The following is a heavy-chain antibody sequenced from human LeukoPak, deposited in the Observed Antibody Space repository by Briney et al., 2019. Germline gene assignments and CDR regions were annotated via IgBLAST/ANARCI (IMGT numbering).Heavy chain of an antibody. Sequence: SETQSLTCTVSGGSISSYYWSWIRRPPGKGLEWIGYVSYSGSTNYNSTLKSRVTISVDTSKNQFSLKLSSVTAADTAVYYCARGYCSGGTCYRTFFDYWGQGTLVTVSS. V-gene: IGHV4-59*01. CDR3: ARGYCSGGTCYRTFFDY. J-gene: IGHJ4*02. D-gene: IGHD2-15*01. CDR1: GGSISSYY. CDR2: VSYSGST.